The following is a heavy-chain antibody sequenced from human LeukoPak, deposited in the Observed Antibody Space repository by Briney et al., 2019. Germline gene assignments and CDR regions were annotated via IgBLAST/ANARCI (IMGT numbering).Heavy chain of an antibody. CDR3: ARDTRGRGSYDYVWGSYRYTRY. Sequence: HPGGSLRLSCAASGFTFSAYNMNWVRQAPGKGLEWVAVISYDGSNKYYADSVKGRFTISRDNSKNTLYLQMNSLRAEDTAVYYCARDTRGRGSYDYVWGSYRYTRYWGQGTLVTGSS. J-gene: IGHJ4*02. CDR1: GFTFSAYN. V-gene: IGHV3-30*03. D-gene: IGHD3-16*02. CDR2: ISYDGSNK.